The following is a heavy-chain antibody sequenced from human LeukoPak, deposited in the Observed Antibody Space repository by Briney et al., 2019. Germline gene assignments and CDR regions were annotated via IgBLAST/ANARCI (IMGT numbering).Heavy chain of an antibody. CDR2: ISHSGSV. V-gene: IGHV4-59*02. CDR1: GGSVSNYY. Sequence: SETLSLTCTVSGGSVSNYYWSWIRQSPGKGLEWIGYISHSGSVNYNPSLESRVTMSVDTSKNQFSLKLSSVTAADTAVYHCARVKGREGSTVIIDYWGQGTLVTVSS. D-gene: IGHD3-10*01. CDR3: ARVKGREGSTVIIDY. J-gene: IGHJ4*02.